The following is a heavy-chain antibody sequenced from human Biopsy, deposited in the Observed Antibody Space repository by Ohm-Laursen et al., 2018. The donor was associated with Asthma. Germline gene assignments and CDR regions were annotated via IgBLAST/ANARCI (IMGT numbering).Heavy chain of an antibody. CDR1: GGSISSVAYY. V-gene: IGHV4-30-4*01. J-gene: IGHJ4*02. D-gene: IGHD3-16*01. CDR2: IYYIGST. CDR3: ARRGGVRRYFDY. Sequence: SETLSFTSTVSGGSISSVAYYWRWVRRRPGKGLEWIGYIYYIGSTYYNPSLKSRVAISLDTAKNQFSLKLSSVTAADTAVYFCARRGGVRRYFDYWGQGTLVTVSS.